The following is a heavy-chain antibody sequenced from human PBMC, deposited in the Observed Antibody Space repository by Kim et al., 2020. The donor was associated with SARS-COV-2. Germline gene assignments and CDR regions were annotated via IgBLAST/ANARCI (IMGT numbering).Heavy chain of an antibody. D-gene: IGHD3-10*01. CDR3: ARSNYYGSGSYPATRFDY. Sequence: SETLSLTCAVSGGSISSSNWWSWVRQPPGKGLEWIGEIYHSGSTNYNPSLKSRVTISVDKSKNQFSLKLSSVTAADTAVYYCARSNYYGSGSYPATRFDYWGQGTLVTVSS. V-gene: IGHV4-4*02. CDR1: GGSISSSNW. CDR2: IYHSGST. J-gene: IGHJ4*02.